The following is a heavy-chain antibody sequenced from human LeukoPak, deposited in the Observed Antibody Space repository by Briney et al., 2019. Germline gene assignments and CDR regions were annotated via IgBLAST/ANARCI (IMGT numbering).Heavy chain of an antibody. V-gene: IGHV1-8*03. CDR1: GYTFTSYD. CDR3: ARGFSGSTMVVEGAFDI. Sequence: GGSVKVSCKASGYTFTSYDINWVRQATGQGLEWMGWMNPNSGNTGYAQKFQGRVTITRNTSISTAYMEQRSLRYQDTAVYYCARGFSGSTMVVEGAFDIWGQGTMVTVSS. D-gene: IGHD3-22*01. CDR2: MNPNSGNT. J-gene: IGHJ3*02.